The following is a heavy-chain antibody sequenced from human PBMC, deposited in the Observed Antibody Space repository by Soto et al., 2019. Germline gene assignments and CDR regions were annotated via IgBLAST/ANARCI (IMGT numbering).Heavy chain of an antibody. V-gene: IGHV3-23*01. CDR2: ISGSGGST. CDR3: AKVGTVTTGLNP. D-gene: IGHD4-17*01. Sequence: EVQLLESGGGLVQPGGSLRLSCAASVFTFSSYAMSWVRQAPGKGLEWVSAISGSGGSTYYADSVKGRFTISRDNSKNTLYLQMNSLRAVDTAVYYCAKVGTVTTGLNPWGQGTLVTVSS. J-gene: IGHJ5*02. CDR1: VFTFSSYA.